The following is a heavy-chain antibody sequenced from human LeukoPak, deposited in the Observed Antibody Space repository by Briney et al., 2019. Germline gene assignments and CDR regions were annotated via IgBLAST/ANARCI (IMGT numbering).Heavy chain of an antibody. J-gene: IGHJ4*02. D-gene: IGHD5-12*01. CDR3: ARDQEPYYSGYDYAPGY. CDR1: GFTFSSYW. CDR2: IKQDGSEK. V-gene: IGHV3-7*01. Sequence: PGGSLRLSCAASGFTFSSYWMSWVRQAPGKGLEWVANIKQDGSEKYYVDSVKGRFTISRDNAKNSLYLQMNSLRAEDTAVYYCARDQEPYYSGYDYAPGYWGQGTLVTVSS.